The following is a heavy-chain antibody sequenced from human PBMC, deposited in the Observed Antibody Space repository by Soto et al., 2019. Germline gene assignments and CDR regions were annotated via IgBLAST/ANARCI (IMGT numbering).Heavy chain of an antibody. CDR3: ARLFYFVWGSSPLSYYYYMDV. CDR1: GYSFTSYW. CDR2: FSPGDSEP. Sequence: GESLKISCKGSGYSFTSYWIGWVRQMPGKGLEWMGIFSPGDSEPRSSPSFQGKVTTPPDNSISTAYLRGSSLKASDTAIYYCARLFYFVWGSSPLSYYYYMDVWGKGTTVTVPS. V-gene: IGHV5-51*01. D-gene: IGHD3-16*01. J-gene: IGHJ6*03.